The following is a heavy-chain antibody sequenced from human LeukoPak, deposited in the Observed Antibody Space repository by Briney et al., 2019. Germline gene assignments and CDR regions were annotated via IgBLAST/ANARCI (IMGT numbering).Heavy chain of an antibody. D-gene: IGHD6-6*01. CDR1: EFTFSSYA. CDR3: ARGVGYSSSSASGS. V-gene: IGHV3-30-3*01. Sequence: GRSLRLSCEASEFTFSSYAMHWVRQAPGKGLEWVAVISYDGTNKYADSVKGRFTISRDNSKNTLYLQMNSLRAEDTAMYYCARGVGYSSSSASGSWGQGTLVTVSS. J-gene: IGHJ5*02. CDR2: ISYDGTNK.